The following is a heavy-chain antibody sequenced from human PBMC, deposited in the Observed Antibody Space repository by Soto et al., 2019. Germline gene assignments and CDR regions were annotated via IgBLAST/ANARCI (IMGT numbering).Heavy chain of an antibody. CDR2: IYYSGST. Sequence: SETLSLTCTVSGGSISSGDYYWSWIRQPPGEGLEWIGYIYYSGSTYYNPSLKSRVTISVDTSKNQFSLKLSSVTAADTAVYYCARRRAWFLDYYYYGMDVWGQGTTVTVSS. D-gene: IGHD3-3*01. CDR1: GGSISSGDYY. V-gene: IGHV4-30-4*01. J-gene: IGHJ6*02. CDR3: ARRRAWFLDYYYYGMDV.